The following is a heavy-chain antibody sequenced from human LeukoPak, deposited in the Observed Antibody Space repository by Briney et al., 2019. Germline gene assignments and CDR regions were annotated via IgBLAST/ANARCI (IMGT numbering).Heavy chain of an antibody. V-gene: IGHV4-61*02. D-gene: IGHD5-18*01. CDR3: ARARGYSYASDY. CDR1: GGSISSGSYY. J-gene: IGHJ4*02. CDR2: IYTSGST. Sequence: SQTLSLTCTVSGGSISSGSYYWSWIRQPAGKGLEWIGRIYTSGSTNYNPSLKSRVTISVDTSKNQFSLKLSSVTAADTAVYYCARARGYSYASDYWGQGTLVTVSS.